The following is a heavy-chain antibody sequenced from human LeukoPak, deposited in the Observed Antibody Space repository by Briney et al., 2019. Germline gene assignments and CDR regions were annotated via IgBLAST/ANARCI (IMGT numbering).Heavy chain of an antibody. J-gene: IGHJ4*02. V-gene: IGHV1-18*03. CDR1: GYTFTSYG. CDR2: ISAYNGNT. Sequence: ASVKVSCKASGYTFTSYGISWVRQAPGQGLEWMGWISAYNGNTNYAQKLQGRVAMTTDTSTSTAYMELRSLRSDDMAVYYCARDRLDILTGYYAQFDYWGQGTLDTVSS. D-gene: IGHD3-9*01. CDR3: ARDRLDILTGYYAQFDY.